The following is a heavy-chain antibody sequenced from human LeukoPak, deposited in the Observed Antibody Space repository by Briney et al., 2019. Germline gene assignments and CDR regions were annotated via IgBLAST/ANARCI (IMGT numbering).Heavy chain of an antibody. CDR1: GFTFSSYW. Sequence: GGSLRLSCAASGFTFSSYWMSWVRQAPGKGLEWVANIKQDGSEKYYVDSVKGRFTISRDNAKNSLYLQMNSLRAEDTAVYYCAKGGIYCSGGSCYFDYWGQGTLVTVSS. D-gene: IGHD2-15*01. CDR2: IKQDGSEK. V-gene: IGHV3-7*01. J-gene: IGHJ4*02. CDR3: AKGGIYCSGGSCYFDY.